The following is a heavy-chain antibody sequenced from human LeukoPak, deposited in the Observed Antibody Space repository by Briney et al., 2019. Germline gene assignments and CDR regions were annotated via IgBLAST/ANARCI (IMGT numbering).Heavy chain of an antibody. J-gene: IGHJ6*03. CDR1: GFTFSSYA. CDR3: ARGGIAGRPVYYYYIDV. V-gene: IGHV3-23*01. Sequence: QSGGSLRLSCAASGFTFSSYAMSWVRQAPGKGLEWVSAISGSGGSTYYADSVKGRFTISRDNVEKSAYLELGGLTAHDTAIYYCARGGIAGRPVYYYYIDVWGKGTTVTVSS. CDR2: ISGSGGST. D-gene: IGHD6-6*01.